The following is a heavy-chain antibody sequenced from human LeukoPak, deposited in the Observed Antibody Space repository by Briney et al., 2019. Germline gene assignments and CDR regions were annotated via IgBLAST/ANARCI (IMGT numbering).Heavy chain of an antibody. J-gene: IGHJ4*02. CDR1: GGSISSGSYY. CDR3: ARTRIFNYYDSSGYRDY. Sequence: PSETLSLTCTVSGGSISSGSYYWSWIRQPAGKGLERIGRIYTSGSTNYNPSLKSRVTISVDTSKNQFSLKLSSVTAADTAVYYCARTRIFNYYDSSGYRDYWGQGTLVTVSS. D-gene: IGHD3-22*01. V-gene: IGHV4-61*02. CDR2: IYTSGST.